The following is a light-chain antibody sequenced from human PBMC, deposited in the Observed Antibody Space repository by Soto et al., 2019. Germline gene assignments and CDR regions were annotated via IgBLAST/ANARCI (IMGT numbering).Light chain of an antibody. J-gene: IGKJ2*01. CDR1: QSVSSN. CDR3: QQYNKLPPYT. Sequence: EIVMTQSPATLSVSPGERATLSCRASQSVSSNLAWYQQKPGQAPRLLIYGASTRATGIPARFSGSGSGTEFTLTISSLQSEDFAVYYCQQYNKLPPYTFGQGTKLEIK. CDR2: GAS. V-gene: IGKV3-15*01.